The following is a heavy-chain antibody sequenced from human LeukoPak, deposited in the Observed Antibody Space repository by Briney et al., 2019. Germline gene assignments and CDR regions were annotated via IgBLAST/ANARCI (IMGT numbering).Heavy chain of an antibody. CDR1: GYTFTSYD. J-gene: IGHJ4*02. CDR3: ARSYCSGGSCVPFDY. V-gene: IGHV1-8*01. CDR2: MNPNSGNT. Sequence: ASVTVSCKASGYTFTSYDINWVRQATGQGLEWMGWMNPNSGNTSYAQKFQGRVTMNRNTSISTAYMELSSLRSEDTAVYYCARSYCSGGSCVPFDYWGQGTLVTVSS. D-gene: IGHD2-15*01.